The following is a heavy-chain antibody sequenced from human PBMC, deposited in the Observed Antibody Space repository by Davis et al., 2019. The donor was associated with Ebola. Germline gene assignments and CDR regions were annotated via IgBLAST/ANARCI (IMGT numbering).Heavy chain of an antibody. CDR2: ISYDGSNK. Sequence: GESLKISCPASGFTFSSYAMHWVRQAPGKGLEWVAVISYDGSNKYYADSVKGRFTISRDNSKNTLYLQMNSLRAEDTAVYYCARDFGGSSSTYYFDYWGQGTPVTVSS. D-gene: IGHD6-6*01. CDR3: ARDFGGSSSTYYFDY. V-gene: IGHV3-30-3*01. CDR1: GFTFSSYA. J-gene: IGHJ4*02.